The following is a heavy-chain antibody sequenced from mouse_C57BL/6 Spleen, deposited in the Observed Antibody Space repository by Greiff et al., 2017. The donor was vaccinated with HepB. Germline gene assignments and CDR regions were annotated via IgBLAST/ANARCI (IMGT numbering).Heavy chain of an antibody. CDR3: ARAGEDSNPYAMDY. J-gene: IGHJ4*01. D-gene: IGHD2-5*01. Sequence: QVQLQQPGAELVKPGASVKMSCKASGYTFTSYWITWVKQRPGQGLEWIGDIYPGSGSTNYNEKFKSKATLTVDTSSSTAYMQLSSLTSEDSAVYYCARAGEDSNPYAMDYWGQGTSVTVSS. V-gene: IGHV1-55*01. CDR2: IYPGSGST. CDR1: GYTFTSYW.